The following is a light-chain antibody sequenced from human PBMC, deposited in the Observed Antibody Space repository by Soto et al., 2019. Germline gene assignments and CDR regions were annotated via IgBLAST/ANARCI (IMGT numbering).Light chain of an antibody. CDR3: QQYNNWPLA. V-gene: IGKV3-15*01. J-gene: IGKJ4*01. Sequence: EIVMTQSPATLSVSPGERATLSCRASQSVGSNLAWYQQKPGQAPRLLIYGASTRATAIPARFSGSGSGTEFTLTISSLQSADSAVYYCQQYNNWPLAIGGGTEVEIK. CDR1: QSVGSN. CDR2: GAS.